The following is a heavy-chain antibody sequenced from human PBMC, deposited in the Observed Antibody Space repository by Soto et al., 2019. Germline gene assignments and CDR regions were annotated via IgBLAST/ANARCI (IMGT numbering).Heavy chain of an antibody. CDR3: ARDPDYYDSSGYYSIDY. D-gene: IGHD3-22*01. V-gene: IGHV3-21*01. J-gene: IGHJ4*02. Sequence: PGGSLRLSCAASGFPFSSCSMNWVRQAPGKGLEWVSSISSTGNYIYYADSVKGRFTISRDNAKNSLYLQMNSLRAEDTAVYYWARDPDYYDSSGYYSIDYWGQGTLGTVSS. CDR1: GFPFSSCS. CDR2: ISSTGNYI.